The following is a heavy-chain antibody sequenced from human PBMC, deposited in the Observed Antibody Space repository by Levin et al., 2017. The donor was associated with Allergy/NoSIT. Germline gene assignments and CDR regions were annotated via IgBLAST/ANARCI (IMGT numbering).Heavy chain of an antibody. D-gene: IGHD6-13*01. J-gene: IGHJ4*02. V-gene: IGHV3-30-3*01. CDR3: ARGKVPGSSSWYVY. CDR2: ISYDGSNK. Sequence: GGSLRLSCAASGFTFSSYAMHWVRQAPGKGLEWVAVISYDGSNKYYADSVKGRFTISRDNSKNTLYLQMNSLRAEDTAVYYCARGKVPGSSSWYVYWGQGTLVTVSS. CDR1: GFTFSSYA.